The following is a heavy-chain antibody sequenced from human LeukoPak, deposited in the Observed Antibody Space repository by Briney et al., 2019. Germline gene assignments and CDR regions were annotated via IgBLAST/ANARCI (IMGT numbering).Heavy chain of an antibody. Sequence: ASVKVSCKASGYTFTGYYMHWVRQAPGQGLEWMGWINPNSGATNYAQKFQGRVTMTRDTSVTTAYMELSSLRSDDTAVYYCARVTMIRGVYSLDYWGQGTLVTVSS. CDR3: ARVTMIRGVYSLDY. CDR2: INPNSGAT. D-gene: IGHD3-10*01. J-gene: IGHJ4*02. V-gene: IGHV1-2*02. CDR1: GYTFTGYY.